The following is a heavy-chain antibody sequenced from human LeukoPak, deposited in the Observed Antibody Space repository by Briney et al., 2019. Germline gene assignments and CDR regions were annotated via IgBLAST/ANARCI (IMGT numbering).Heavy chain of an antibody. J-gene: IGHJ6*03. CDR1: GFTFSSYG. D-gene: IGHD1-26*01. Sequence: GRSLRLSCAASGFTFSSYGMHWVRQAPGKGLEWVAVISYDGSNKYYADSVKGRFTISRDNSKNTLYLQMNSLRAEDTAVYYCAKISRERTYYYYMDVWGKGTTVTVSS. CDR3: AKISRERTYYYYMDV. CDR2: ISYDGSNK. V-gene: IGHV3-30*18.